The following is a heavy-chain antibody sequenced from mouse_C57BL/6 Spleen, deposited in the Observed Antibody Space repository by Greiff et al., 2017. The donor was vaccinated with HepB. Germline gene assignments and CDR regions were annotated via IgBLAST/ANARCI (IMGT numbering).Heavy chain of an antibody. V-gene: IGHV1-64*01. CDR1: GYTFTSYW. CDR3: AREDYGSEENYAMDY. D-gene: IGHD1-1*01. CDR2: IHPNSGST. Sequence: QVHVKQPGAELVKPGASVKLSCKASGYTFTSYWMHWVKQRPGQGLEWIGMIHPNSGSTNYNEKFKSKATLTVDKSSSTAYMQLSSLTSEDSAVYYCAREDYGSEENYAMDYWGQGTSVTVSS. J-gene: IGHJ4*01.